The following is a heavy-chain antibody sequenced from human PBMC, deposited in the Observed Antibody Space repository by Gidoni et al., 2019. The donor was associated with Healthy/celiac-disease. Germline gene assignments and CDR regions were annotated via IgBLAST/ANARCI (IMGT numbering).Heavy chain of an antibody. J-gene: IGHJ4*02. CDR2: ISGSGGST. Sequence: EVQLLESGGGLVQPGGSLRLSCAASGFTFSSYAMSWVRQAPGKGLEWVSAISGSGGSTYYADSVKGRFTISRDNSKNTLYLQMNSLRAEDTAVYYCAKDPRGVAGPELGFDYWGQGTLVTVSS. D-gene: IGHD7-27*01. CDR1: GFTFSSYA. V-gene: IGHV3-23*01. CDR3: AKDPRGVAGPELGFDY.